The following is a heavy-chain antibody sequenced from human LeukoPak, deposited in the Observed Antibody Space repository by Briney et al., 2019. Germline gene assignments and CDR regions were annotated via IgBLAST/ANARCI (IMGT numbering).Heavy chain of an antibody. J-gene: IGHJ5*02. V-gene: IGHV1-18*01. D-gene: IGHD6-13*01. Sequence: WASVKVSCKASGYTFTSYGISWVRQAPGQGLEWMGWISAYNGNTNYAQKLQGRVTMTTDTSTSTAYMGLRSLRSDDTAVYYCARIRRYSSSWYNWFDPWGQGTLVTVSS. CDR1: GYTFTSYG. CDR2: ISAYNGNT. CDR3: ARIRRYSSSWYNWFDP.